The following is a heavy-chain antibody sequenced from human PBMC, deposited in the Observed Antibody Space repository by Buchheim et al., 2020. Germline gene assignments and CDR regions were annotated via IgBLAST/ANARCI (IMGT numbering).Heavy chain of an antibody. CDR2: ISDSGTSI. CDR3: ARDVSY. Sequence: EVKLVESGGGLVKPGGSLRLSCSASGFVFSTMSMNWVRQSPERGLEWVSSISDSGTSIYYKGSVRGRFTISRDNAQSLLFLQMNSLKVEDSGLYYCARDVSYWGQGTL. V-gene: IGHV3-21*06. CDR1: GFVFSTMS. J-gene: IGHJ4*02.